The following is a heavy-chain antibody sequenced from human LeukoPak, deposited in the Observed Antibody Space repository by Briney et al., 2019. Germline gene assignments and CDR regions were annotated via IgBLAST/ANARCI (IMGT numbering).Heavy chain of an antibody. Sequence: GGSLRLSCAVSGFTFDDYGMSWVRQAPGKGLEWVAGINWNGGSTAYADSVKGRFTISRDNAKNSLYLQMNSLRVEDTALYHCAGGVYSNADYFDYWGQGTLVTVSS. V-gene: IGHV3-20*01. CDR1: GFTFDDYG. D-gene: IGHD4-11*01. J-gene: IGHJ4*02. CDR2: INWNGGST. CDR3: AGGVYSNADYFDY.